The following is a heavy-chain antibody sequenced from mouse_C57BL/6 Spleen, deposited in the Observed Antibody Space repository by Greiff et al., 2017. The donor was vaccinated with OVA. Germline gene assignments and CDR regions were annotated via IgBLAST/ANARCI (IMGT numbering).Heavy chain of an antibody. Sequence: VQGVESGPELVKPGASVKISCKASGYAFSSSWMNWVKQRPGKGLEWIGRIYPGDGDTNYNGKFKGKATLTADKSSSTAYMQLSSLTSEDSAVYFCARSPLSYGSIGNYWGQGTTLTVSS. V-gene: IGHV1-82*01. CDR2: IYPGDGDT. D-gene: IGHD1-1*01. J-gene: IGHJ2*01. CDR1: GYAFSSSW. CDR3: ARSPLSYGSIGNY.